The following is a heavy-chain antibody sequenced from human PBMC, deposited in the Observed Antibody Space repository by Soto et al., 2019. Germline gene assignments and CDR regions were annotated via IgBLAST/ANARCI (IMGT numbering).Heavy chain of an antibody. CDR2: ISSSSSTI. CDR1: GFTFSSYS. J-gene: IGHJ4*02. CDR3: AGEGAGGWYVNYFDY. D-gene: IGHD6-19*01. Sequence: EVQLVESGGGLVQPGGSLRLSCAASGFTFSSYSMNWVRQAPGKGLEWVSYISSSSSTIYYADSVKGRFTISRDNAKNPLYLQMNSLRAEDTAVYYCAGEGAGGWYVNYFDYWGQGTLVTVSS. V-gene: IGHV3-48*01.